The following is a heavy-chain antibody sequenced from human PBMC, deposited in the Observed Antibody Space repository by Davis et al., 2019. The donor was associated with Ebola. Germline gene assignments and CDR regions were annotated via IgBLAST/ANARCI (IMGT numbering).Heavy chain of an antibody. CDR2: IKQDGSET. D-gene: IGHD3-22*01. CDR3: ARTPYYYDSSGPHMAVDS. CDR1: GFTFSTFW. Sequence: GESLKISCAASGFTFSTFWMTWVRQAPGKGLEWVASIKQDGSETYYVDSVKGRFIISRDNAKNSLFLQMYSLRAEDTAVYYCARTPYYYDSSGPHMAVDSWGQGTLVTVSS. J-gene: IGHJ4*02. V-gene: IGHV3-7*01.